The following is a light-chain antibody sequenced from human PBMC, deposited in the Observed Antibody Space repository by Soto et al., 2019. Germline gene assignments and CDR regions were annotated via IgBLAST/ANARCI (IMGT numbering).Light chain of an antibody. CDR1: QSISSY. Sequence: EIVLTQSPATLSLSPGERVTLSCRASQSISSYLAWYQQKLGQAPRLLIYDASNRATGIPARFSGSGSGTDFTLTISSLEPEDFAVYYCQQRSNWPLTFGGGTKVEIK. V-gene: IGKV3-11*01. CDR2: DAS. J-gene: IGKJ4*01. CDR3: QQRSNWPLT.